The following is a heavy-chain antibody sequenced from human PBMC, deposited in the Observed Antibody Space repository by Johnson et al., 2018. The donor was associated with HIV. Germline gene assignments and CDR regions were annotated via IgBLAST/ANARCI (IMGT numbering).Heavy chain of an antibody. J-gene: IGHJ3*02. Sequence: VQLVESGGGLVQPGGSLRLSCAASGFTFSSYDMHWVRQATGKGLEWVSAIGTAGDTYYPGSVKGRFTISRDDSKNTLFLQMSSLKTDDTAVYYCTTAIVIDAFDIWGQGTMVTVSS. D-gene: IGHD3-16*02. CDR1: GFTFSSYD. CDR2: IGTAGDT. CDR3: TTAIVIDAFDI. V-gene: IGHV3-13*01.